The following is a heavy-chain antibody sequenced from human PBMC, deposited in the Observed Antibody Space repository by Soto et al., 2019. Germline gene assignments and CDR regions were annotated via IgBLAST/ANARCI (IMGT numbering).Heavy chain of an antibody. J-gene: IGHJ3*02. CDR1: GGTFSSYA. D-gene: IGHD1-26*01. Sequence: GASVKVSCKASGGTFSSYAISWVRQAPGQGLEWMGGTIPIFGTANYAQKFQGRVTITADESTSTAYMELSSLRSEDTAVYYCARVRPRQYSGSYYGAFDIWGQGTMVTVSS. CDR3: ARVRPRQYSGSYYGAFDI. CDR2: TIPIFGTA. V-gene: IGHV1-69*13.